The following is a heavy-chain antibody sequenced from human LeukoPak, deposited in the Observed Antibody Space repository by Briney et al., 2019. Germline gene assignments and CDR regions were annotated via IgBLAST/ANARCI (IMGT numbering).Heavy chain of an antibody. D-gene: IGHD1-7*01. J-gene: IGHJ4*02. V-gene: IGHV3-7*01. CDR3: ARDGITCTRDY. CDR1: GFTFRSYW. CDR2: IDEHGFKT. Sequence: AGSLRLSCAASGFTFRSYWMGWVRQAPGKGLEWVASIDEHGFKTYYAASVTGRFTISKDTAKNSLDLQMNSLRAEDTAVYYCARDGITCTRDYWGQGALVTVSS.